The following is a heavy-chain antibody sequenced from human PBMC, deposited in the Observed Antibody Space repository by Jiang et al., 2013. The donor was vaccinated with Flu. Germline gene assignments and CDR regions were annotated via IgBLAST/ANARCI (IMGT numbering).Heavy chain of an antibody. D-gene: IGHD5-24*01. Sequence: VQLLESGGGVVQPGRSLRLSCAASGFTFSSYAMHWVRQAPGKGLEWVAVISYDGSNKYYADSVKGRFTISRDNSKNTLYLQMNSLRAEDTAVYYCAREGTGEMAAFDYWGQGTLVTVSS. CDR2: ISYDGSNK. CDR3: AREGTGEMAAFDY. V-gene: IGHV3-30*01. J-gene: IGHJ4*02. CDR1: GFTFSSYA.